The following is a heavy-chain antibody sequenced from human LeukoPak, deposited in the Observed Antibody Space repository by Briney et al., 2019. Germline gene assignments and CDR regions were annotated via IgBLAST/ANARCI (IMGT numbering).Heavy chain of an antibody. Sequence: GGSLRLSCAASGFTFSSFAMSWVRQAPGKGLEWVSGISDSGGSTYYADSVKGRLTISRDNSKNTLYLQMNSLRAEDTAVYYCAKDAFSIAAYYMDVWGKGTTVTVSS. J-gene: IGHJ6*03. CDR1: GFTFSSFA. CDR2: ISDSGGST. CDR3: AKDAFSIAAYYMDV. V-gene: IGHV3-23*01. D-gene: IGHD6-6*01.